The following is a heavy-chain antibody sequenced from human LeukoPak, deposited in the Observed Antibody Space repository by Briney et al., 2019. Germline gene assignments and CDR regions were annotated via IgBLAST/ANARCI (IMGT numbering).Heavy chain of an antibody. CDR2: IGPSGGTI. D-gene: IGHD2-2*01. CDR1: GFTSSDYY. V-gene: IGHV3-11*04. CDR3: ASRYCSRTSCYYAEYFQH. J-gene: IGHJ1*01. Sequence: GGSLRLSCAASGFTSSDYYMSWIRQAPGKGLEWISYIGPSGGTIYYADSVKGRFTISRDYAKNSLYLQMNSLRAEDTAVYYCASRYCSRTSCYYAEYFQHWGQGTLVTVSS.